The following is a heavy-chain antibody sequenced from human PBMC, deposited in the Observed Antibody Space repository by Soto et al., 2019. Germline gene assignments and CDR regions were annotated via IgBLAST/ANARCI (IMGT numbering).Heavy chain of an antibody. D-gene: IGHD5-12*01. CDR2: IWYDGSHK. J-gene: IGHJ3*02. CDR3: ARPRYSGDDPDALEI. Sequence: QVHLVESGGAVVQPGTSLRLSCTASGFTFSSYRMHWVRQAPGKGLEWVAIIWYDGSHKFYVDSVNGRFAVSRDNSKNTVYLQMNSLTGEDTAVYYRARPRYSGDDPDALEIWGRGTLVTISS. CDR1: GFTFSSYR. V-gene: IGHV3-33*01.